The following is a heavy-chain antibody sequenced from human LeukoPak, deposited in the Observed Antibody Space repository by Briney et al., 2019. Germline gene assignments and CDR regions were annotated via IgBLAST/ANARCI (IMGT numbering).Heavy chain of an antibody. CDR2: ISYDGSNK. CDR3: AKDLAYQLLSASEY. V-gene: IGHV3-30*18. CDR1: GFTFSSYG. D-gene: IGHD2-2*01. Sequence: HPGGSLRLSCAASGFTFSSYGMHWVRQAPGKGLEWVAVISYDGSNKYYADSVKGRFTISRDNSKNTLYLQMNGLRAEDTAVYYCAKDLAYQLLSASEYWGQGTLVTVSS. J-gene: IGHJ4*02.